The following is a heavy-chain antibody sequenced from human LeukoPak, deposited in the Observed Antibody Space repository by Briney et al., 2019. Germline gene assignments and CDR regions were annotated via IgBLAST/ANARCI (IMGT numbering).Heavy chain of an antibody. J-gene: IGHJ4*02. CDR2: ISYDGSNK. Sequence: GGSLRLSCAASGFTFSSYGMHWVRQAPGKGLEWVAVISYDGSNKYYADSVKGRFTISRDNSKNTLYLQMNSLRAEDTAVYYCARDRPYYYDSSGYYGYYFDYWGQGTLVTVSS. CDR3: ARDRPYYYDSSGYYGYYFDY. CDR1: GFTFSSYG. V-gene: IGHV3-30*03. D-gene: IGHD3-22*01.